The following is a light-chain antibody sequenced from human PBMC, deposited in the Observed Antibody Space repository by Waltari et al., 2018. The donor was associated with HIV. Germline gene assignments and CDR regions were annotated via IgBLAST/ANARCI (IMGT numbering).Light chain of an antibody. V-gene: IGLV3-1*01. Sequence: SYELTQPPSLSVSPGQTASITCSGANLGNKSASWYQQKPGQSPGVVIYQDTKRPSGIPRRFPGSNSGNTATLTIRGTQAMDESDYYCQAWDSGAVLFGGGTRLTVL. CDR3: QAWDSGAVL. CDR2: QDT. CDR1: NLGNKS. J-gene: IGLJ2*01.